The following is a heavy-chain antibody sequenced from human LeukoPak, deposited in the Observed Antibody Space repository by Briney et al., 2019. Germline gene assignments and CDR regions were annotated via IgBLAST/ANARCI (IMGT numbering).Heavy chain of an antibody. D-gene: IGHD3-22*01. V-gene: IGHV3-21*01. CDR3: ARRYYDSGGYSDH. CDR1: GFTFSSYG. J-gene: IGHJ5*02. Sequence: GGSLRLSCAASGFTFSSYGMNWVRQAPGKGLEWVSSIGITSSYIYYADSVKGRFTISRDNAKNSLYLQMNSLRAEDTAVYYCARRYYDSGGYSDHWGQGTLVTVSS. CDR2: IGITSSYI.